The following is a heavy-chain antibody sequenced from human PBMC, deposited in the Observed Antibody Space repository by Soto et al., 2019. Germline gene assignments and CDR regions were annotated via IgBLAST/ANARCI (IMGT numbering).Heavy chain of an antibody. V-gene: IGHV3-23*01. CDR3: AKDSWAIFGVPAGEYYAMDV. J-gene: IGHJ6*02. Sequence: GSLRLSCVASGFTFENYAMSWVRQAPGKGLEWVSAISGSGGTTYYSDSVKGRFAISRDNSKNTVYLQMNDLRVEDAAEYFCAKDSWAIFGVPAGEYYAMDVWGQGTTVTVSS. CDR1: GFTFENYA. CDR2: ISGSGGTT. D-gene: IGHD3-3*01.